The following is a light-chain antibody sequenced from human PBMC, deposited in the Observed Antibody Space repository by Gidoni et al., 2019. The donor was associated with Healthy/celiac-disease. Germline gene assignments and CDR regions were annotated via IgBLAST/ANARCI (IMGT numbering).Light chain of an antibody. Sequence: DIQIPPSPSSLSASVGDRVTITCRASQSISSYLNWYQQKPGKAPKLLIYAASSLQSGVPSRCSGSGSGTDFTLTIGSLQPEDFATYYCKQSYSTSIFTFGPGTKVDIK. V-gene: IGKV1-39*01. J-gene: IGKJ3*01. CDR3: KQSYSTSIFT. CDR1: QSISSY. CDR2: AAS.